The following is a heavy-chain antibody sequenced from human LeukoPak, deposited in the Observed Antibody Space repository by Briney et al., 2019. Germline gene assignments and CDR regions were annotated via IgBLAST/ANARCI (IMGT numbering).Heavy chain of an antibody. D-gene: IGHD4-17*01. V-gene: IGHV4-59*11. Sequence: KPSETLSLTCAVSADSFSSHYWTWIRQPPGKGLEWIGYISHIGSTNYNPSLKSRVTISIDTSKNQFSLKLTSVTAADTAVYYCARDLVTVTKGFDIWGQGTMVSVSS. CDR3: ARDLVTVTKGFDI. CDR2: ISHIGST. CDR1: ADSFSSHY. J-gene: IGHJ3*02.